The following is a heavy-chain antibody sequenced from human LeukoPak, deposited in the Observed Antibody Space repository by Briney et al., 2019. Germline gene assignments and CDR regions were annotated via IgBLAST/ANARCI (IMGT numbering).Heavy chain of an antibody. CDR3: ATSRTLDS. V-gene: IGHV3-7*01. Sequence: GGSLRLSCAVSGFTFSSYWMSWVRQAPGKGLEWVANIKQDGSEKYYVDSVKGRFTISRDNAKNSLYRQMNSLRAEDTAVYYCATSRTLDSWGQGTLVIVSS. CDR2: IKQDGSEK. CDR1: GFTFSSYW. J-gene: IGHJ4*02.